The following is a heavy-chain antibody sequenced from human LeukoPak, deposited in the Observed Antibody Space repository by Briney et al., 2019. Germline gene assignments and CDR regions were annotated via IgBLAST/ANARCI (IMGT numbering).Heavy chain of an antibody. CDR2: ISSSSSPM. CDR1: GFTFSSYN. CDR3: ARGTYFYDSSGYYHGWYFDY. J-gene: IGHJ4*02. D-gene: IGHD3-22*01. Sequence: GGSLRLSCAASGFTFSSYNMNWVCQAPGKGLEWVSYISSSSSPMYNADSVKGRFTISRDSAKNSLYLQMNSLRDEDTAVYYCARGTYFYDSSGYYHGWYFDYWGQGTLVTVSS. V-gene: IGHV3-48*02.